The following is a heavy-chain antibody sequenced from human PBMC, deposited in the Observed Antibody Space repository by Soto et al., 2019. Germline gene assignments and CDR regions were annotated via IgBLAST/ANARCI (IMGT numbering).Heavy chain of an antibody. Sequence: PGGSLRLSCAASGFTFDDYAMHWVRQAPGKGLEWVSGISWNSGSIGYADSVKGRFTISRDNAKNSLYLQMNSLRAEDTALYYCAQDAQRYSSSSCMEVWGQGTTVTV. J-gene: IGHJ6*02. CDR1: GFTFDDYA. D-gene: IGHD6-6*01. CDR3: AQDAQRYSSSSCMEV. V-gene: IGHV3-9*01. CDR2: ISWNSGSI.